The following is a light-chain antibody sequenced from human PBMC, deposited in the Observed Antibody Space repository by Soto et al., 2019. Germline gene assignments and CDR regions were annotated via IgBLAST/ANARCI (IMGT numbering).Light chain of an antibody. CDR3: QQYGSSPT. V-gene: IGKV3-20*01. CDR2: GAS. J-gene: IGKJ1*01. CDR1: QSVSQSVSSK. Sequence: EIVMTQSPATLSVSPGERVTLSCRASQSVSQSVSSKLAWYQQKPGRAPRLLIHGASTRATGIPARFSGSGSGTEFTLTINRLEPEDFAVYYCQQYGSSPTFGQGTKVDIK.